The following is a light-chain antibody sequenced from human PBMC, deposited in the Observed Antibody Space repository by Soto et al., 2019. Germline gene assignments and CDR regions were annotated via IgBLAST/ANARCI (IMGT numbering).Light chain of an antibody. J-gene: IGKJ5*01. CDR2: SAS. CDR1: QDIRTY. Sequence: IQMTQSPSSLSASVGDRVTITCRASQDIRTYLAWYQQRPGTVPKLLIYSASTLQSGVPSRFSGSGSGTDFTLTISSLQPEYVATYYCQKYNSVPVTFGQGTRLEIK. V-gene: IGKV1-27*01. CDR3: QKYNSVPVT.